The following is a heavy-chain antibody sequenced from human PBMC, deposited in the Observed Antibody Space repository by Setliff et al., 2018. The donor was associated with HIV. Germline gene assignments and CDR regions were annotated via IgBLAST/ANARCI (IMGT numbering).Heavy chain of an antibody. CDR2: ISAYNGNT. D-gene: IGHD4-17*01. CDR1: GYTFTSYG. V-gene: IGHV1-18*01. Sequence: ASVKVSCKASGYTFTSYGISWVRQAPGQGLEWMGWISAYNGNTNYAQKFQGRVTMTTDTPTSTAYMELRSLRSDDTAVYYRARDEDYGDDPYYFDYWGQGTLVTVSS. J-gene: IGHJ4*02. CDR3: ARDEDYGDDPYYFDY.